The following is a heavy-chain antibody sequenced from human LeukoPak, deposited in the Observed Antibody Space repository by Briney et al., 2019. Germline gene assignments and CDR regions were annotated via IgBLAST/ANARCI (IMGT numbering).Heavy chain of an antibody. D-gene: IGHD3-10*01. CDR1: RGSIIPYY. Sequence: SETLSLTCTVSRGSIIPYYWSWIRQPPGKGLEWIGYIYYSGSTNYNPSLKSRVTISVDTSKNQFSLKLSSVTAADTAVYYCARGHVWFGELNWFDPWGQGTLVTVSS. CDR3: ARGHVWFGELNWFDP. J-gene: IGHJ5*02. CDR2: IYYSGST. V-gene: IGHV4-59*08.